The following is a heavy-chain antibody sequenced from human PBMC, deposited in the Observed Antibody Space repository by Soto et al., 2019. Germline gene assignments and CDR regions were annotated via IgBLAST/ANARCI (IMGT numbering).Heavy chain of an antibody. V-gene: IGHV1-18*01. J-gene: IGHJ5*01. CDR3: ARDRNRNWSDP. CDR1: GNTFTSNG. Sequence: ASVKVSCKASGNTFTSNGFSWVRQAPGQELEWMGWISANNGATNYAQKFQDRVIMTTDTSTSTAYMELWSLRSDDTAVYYCARDRNRNWSDPWGQGALVTVSS. CDR2: ISANNGAT.